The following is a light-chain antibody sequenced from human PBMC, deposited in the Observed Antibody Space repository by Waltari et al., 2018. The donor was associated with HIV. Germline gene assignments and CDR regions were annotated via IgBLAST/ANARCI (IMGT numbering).Light chain of an antibody. J-gene: IGKJ3*01. CDR2: DVS. V-gene: IGKV3-15*01. Sequence: EIVMTQSPATLSVSPGDRATLSCRVSQSVSRFLALYQQKPGQAPRLLIYDVSTRATDIPARFSGSGSGTVFTLTVSSLQSEDVGVYYCQQYDSWPPGTFGPGTKVDI. CDR1: QSVSRF. CDR3: QQYDSWPPGT.